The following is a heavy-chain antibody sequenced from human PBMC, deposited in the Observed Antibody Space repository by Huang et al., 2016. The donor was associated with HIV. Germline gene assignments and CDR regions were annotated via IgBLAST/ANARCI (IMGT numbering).Heavy chain of an antibody. V-gene: IGHV3-30-3*01. Sequence: QVQLGESGGGVVQPGTSLRLSCVTSDLIFTDYALHWVRQAPGKGRDGVAVVSNDGTNKFYADSVKGRFTISRDRSKKTIHLQMNSLRDDDTATYYCARADNFDWSYIDLWGQGTPVIVSS. CDR2: VSNDGTNK. CDR3: ARADNFDWSYIDL. J-gene: IGHJ5*02. D-gene: IGHD3-9*01. CDR1: DLIFTDYA.